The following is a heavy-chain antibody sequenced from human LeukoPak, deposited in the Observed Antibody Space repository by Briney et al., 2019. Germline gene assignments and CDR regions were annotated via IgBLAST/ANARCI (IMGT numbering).Heavy chain of an antibody. D-gene: IGHD2-15*01. CDR3: ARTGYCSGGSCFYYYYYYMDV. V-gene: IGHV3-11*04. J-gene: IGHJ6*03. CDR1: GFTFSDYY. CDR2: ISSSGSTI. Sequence: GRSLRLSCAASGFTFSDYYMSWIRQAPGKGLEWVSYISSSGSTIYYADSVKGRFTISRDNAKNSLFLQMTSLRAEDTAVYYCARTGYCSGGSCFYYYYYYMDVWGKGTTITVSS.